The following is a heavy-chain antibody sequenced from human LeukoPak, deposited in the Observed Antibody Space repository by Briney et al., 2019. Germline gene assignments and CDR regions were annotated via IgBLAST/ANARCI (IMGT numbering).Heavy chain of an antibody. CDR2: INHSGST. V-gene: IGHV4-34*01. J-gene: IGHJ6*03. D-gene: IGHD2-2*01. CDR1: GGSFSGYY. Sequence: PSETLSLTCAVYGGSFSGYYWSWIRQPPGKGLEWIGEINHSGSTNYNPSLKSRVTISVDTSKNQFSLKLSSVTAADTAVYYCARVVGGRIMDVWGKGTKVTVSS. CDR3: ARVVGGRIMDV.